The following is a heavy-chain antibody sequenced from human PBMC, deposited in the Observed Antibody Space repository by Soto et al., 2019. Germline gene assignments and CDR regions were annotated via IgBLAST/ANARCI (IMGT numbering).Heavy chain of an antibody. CDR2: ISSSGDSS. Sequence: GGSLRLSCAASGFIFSSYEMNWVRQAPGKTLEWVSYISSSGDSSYYADSVKGRFTISRDNARKSLYLQMNSLRAEDTAVYYCARVYCSTTTCHVQAFDSWGQGTLVTV. J-gene: IGHJ4*02. V-gene: IGHV3-48*03. D-gene: IGHD2-2*01. CDR1: GFIFSSYE. CDR3: ARVYCSTTTCHVQAFDS.